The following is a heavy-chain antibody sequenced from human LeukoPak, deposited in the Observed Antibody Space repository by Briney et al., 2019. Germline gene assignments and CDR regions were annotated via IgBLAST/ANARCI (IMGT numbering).Heavy chain of an antibody. CDR2: ISGSDGST. CDR3: AKDAVLWFGPSSPLYCFDY. J-gene: IGHJ4*02. Sequence: GGSLRLSCAASGFTFSSYAMSWVRQAPGKGLEWVSAISGSDGSTYYADSVKGRFTISRDNSKNTLYLQMNSLRAEDTAVYYCAKDAVLWFGPSSPLYCFDYWGQGTLVIVSS. CDR1: GFTFSSYA. D-gene: IGHD3-10*01. V-gene: IGHV3-23*01.